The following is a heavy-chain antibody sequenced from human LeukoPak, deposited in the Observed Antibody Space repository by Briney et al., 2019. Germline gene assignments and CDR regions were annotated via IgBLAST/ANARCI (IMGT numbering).Heavy chain of an antibody. CDR3: ARVSLRGYCPIDY. J-gene: IGHJ4*02. Sequence: APLKVSSKAPGNTFTTDGTSWGRHAPGEGLERGGWISAYNGNTNYAQKLQGRVTMTTDTSTSTAYMELRSLRYDDTAVYYCARVSLRGYCPIDYWGQGTLVTVSS. V-gene: IGHV1-18*01. CDR2: ISAYNGNT. D-gene: IGHD2-8*01. CDR1: GNTFTTDG.